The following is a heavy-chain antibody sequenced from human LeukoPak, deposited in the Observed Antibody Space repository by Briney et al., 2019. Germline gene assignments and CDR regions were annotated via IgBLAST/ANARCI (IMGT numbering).Heavy chain of an antibody. CDR1: GGSISSSSYF. J-gene: IGHJ4*02. CDR3: AREDYGDYPPRFDY. D-gene: IGHD4-17*01. V-gene: IGHV4-39*07. CDR2: IYYSGST. Sequence: PSETLSLTCTVSGGSISSSSYFWAWIRQPPGKGLEWNGSIYYSGSTYYNPSLKSRVTISVDTSKNQFSLKLSSVTAADTAVYYCAREDYGDYPPRFDYWGQGTLVTVSS.